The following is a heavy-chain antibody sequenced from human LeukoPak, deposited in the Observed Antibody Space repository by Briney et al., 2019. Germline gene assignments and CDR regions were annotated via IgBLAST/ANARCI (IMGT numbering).Heavy chain of an antibody. Sequence: GGSLRLSCAASGFTFSSYGMSWVRQAPGKGLEWVANIKEDGSEKYYVDSVKGRFTISRDSARNSLYLQMNSLRAEDTAVYYCARDVNYYYYMDVWGKGTTVTVSS. J-gene: IGHJ6*03. V-gene: IGHV3-7*01. CDR1: GFTFSSYG. CDR2: IKEDGSEK. CDR3: ARDVNYYYYMDV.